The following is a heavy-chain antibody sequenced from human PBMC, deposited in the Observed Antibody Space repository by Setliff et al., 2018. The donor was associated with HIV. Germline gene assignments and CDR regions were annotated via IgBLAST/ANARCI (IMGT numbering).Heavy chain of an antibody. CDR2: INPSDGIP. CDR3: TRAFPPMIPAAFDI. CDR1: GFSFSRHY. V-gene: IGHV1-46*01. D-gene: IGHD3-16*01. Sequence: GASVKVSCKASGFSFSRHYMHWVRQAPGEGLEWVAMINPSDGIPSYAQKFQDRVVVTRDTSRSIVYMELSSLLSEDTAVYFCTRAFPPMIPAAFDIWGLGTLVTVPS. J-gene: IGHJ3*02.